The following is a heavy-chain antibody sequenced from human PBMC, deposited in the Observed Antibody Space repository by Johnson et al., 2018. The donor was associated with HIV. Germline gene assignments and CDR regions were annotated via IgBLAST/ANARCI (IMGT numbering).Heavy chain of an antibody. CDR2: ISGSGGST. J-gene: IGHJ3*02. D-gene: IGHD3-22*01. V-gene: IGHV3-NL1*01. CDR3: AKETRDSRSAFDI. CDR1: GFTLSHYG. Sequence: QVQLVESGGGVVQPGRSLRLSCAASGFTLSHYGMHWVRQAPGKGLEWVSAISGSGGSTYYADSVKGRFTISRDNSKKTLYLQMSRLRAEDTAVYYCAKETRDSRSAFDIWGQGTMVTVSS.